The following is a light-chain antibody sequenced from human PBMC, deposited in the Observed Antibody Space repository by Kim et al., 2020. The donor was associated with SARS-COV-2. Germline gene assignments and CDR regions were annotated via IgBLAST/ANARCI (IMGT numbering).Light chain of an antibody. CDR3: QSYDSSNPVV. CDR2: EDN. CDR1: RGSIASNY. Sequence: KPVTISCTRSRGSIASNYVQWYQLRPGSAPTTVIYEDNQTPSGVPDRFSGSIDSSSNSASLTISGLKTEDEADYYCQSYDSSNPVVFGGGTQLTVL. J-gene: IGLJ2*01. V-gene: IGLV6-57*03.